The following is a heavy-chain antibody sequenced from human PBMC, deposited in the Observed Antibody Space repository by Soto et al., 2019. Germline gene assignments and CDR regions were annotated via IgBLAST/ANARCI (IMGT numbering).Heavy chain of an antibody. J-gene: IGHJ6*02. CDR2: IYYSGST. V-gene: IGHV4-59*01. CDR3: ARVPWGYDFWTGYYRSDGMDV. CDR1: GGSISSYY. Sequence: PSDTLSLTCTVSGGSISSYYWSWIRQPPGKGLEWIGYIYYSGSTNYNPSLKSRVTISVDTSKNQFSLKLSSVTAADTAVYYCARVPWGYDFWTGYYRSDGMDVWGQGTTVTVSS. D-gene: IGHD3-3*01.